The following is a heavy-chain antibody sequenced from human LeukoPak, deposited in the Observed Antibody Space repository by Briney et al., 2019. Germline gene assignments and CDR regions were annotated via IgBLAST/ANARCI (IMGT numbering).Heavy chain of an antibody. D-gene: IGHD4-23*01. J-gene: IGHJ4*02. V-gene: IGHV3-74*01. Sequence: GGSLRLSCEASGFTFSDNWMYWVRQAPGKGLVWVSRIASDGSSTTYADSVKGRFSISRDNAKNTLYLQMNSLRVEDTAVYYCARGRPHGNDYWGQGTLVTVSS. CDR3: ARGRPHGNDY. CDR2: IASDGSST. CDR1: GFTFSDNW.